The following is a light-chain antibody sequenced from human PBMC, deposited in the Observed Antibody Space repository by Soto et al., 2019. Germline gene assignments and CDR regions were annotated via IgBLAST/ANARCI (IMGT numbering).Light chain of an antibody. Sequence: DKQLTHAPSFLSAALGGSRTITCLASQDISTCLAWYQQKPGKAPKLLIYGAFTLQSGAPSRFSGSGSGTDFTFTIYSLQPEDIATYYCQQSNNPPLTFGEGTRLEI. J-gene: IGKJ5*01. V-gene: IGKV1-9*01. CDR1: QDISTC. CDR2: GAF. CDR3: QQSNNPPLT.